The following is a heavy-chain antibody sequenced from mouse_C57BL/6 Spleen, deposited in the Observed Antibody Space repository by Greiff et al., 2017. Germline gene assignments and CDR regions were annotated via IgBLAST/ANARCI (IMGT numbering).Heavy chain of an antibody. CDR2: MLPGSGST. J-gene: IGHJ2*01. CDR3: ARMGYFDY. Sequence: QVQLQQSGAELMKPGASVKLSCKATGYTFTGYWIEWVKQRPGHGLEWIGEMLPGSGSTNYNENFKGKATFTADTSSNTAYMQLSCLTTEDSAIYYCARMGYFDYWGQGTTLTVSS. CDR1: GYTFTGYW. V-gene: IGHV1-9*01.